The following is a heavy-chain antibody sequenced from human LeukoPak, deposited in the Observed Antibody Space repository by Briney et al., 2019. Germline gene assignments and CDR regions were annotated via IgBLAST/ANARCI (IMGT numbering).Heavy chain of an antibody. D-gene: IGHD2-21*01. Sequence: GASVKVSCKASGYTFTSYGISWVRQAPGQRLEWMGWISVYNGHTTYAQKFQDRVTMTTDTSTNTAYMELRSLRSDDTAVYYCAGDFMSDSNSFDYWGQGTLVTVSS. CDR1: GYTFTSYG. CDR3: AGDFMSDSNSFDY. J-gene: IGHJ4*02. CDR2: ISVYNGHT. V-gene: IGHV1-18*01.